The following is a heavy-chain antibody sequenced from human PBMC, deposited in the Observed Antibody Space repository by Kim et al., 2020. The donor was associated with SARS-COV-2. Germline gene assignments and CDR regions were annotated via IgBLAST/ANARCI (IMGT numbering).Heavy chain of an antibody. CDR3: AREGQGLDY. Sequence: GGSLRLSCAASGFTFSDYYMSWIRQAPGKGLEWISYVSSSGSHTDYADSVKGRFTISRDNTKNSLYLQMNSLRAEDTAVYYCAREGQGLDYWGQGTLVTVSS. CDR2: VSSSGSHT. V-gene: IGHV3-11*06. J-gene: IGHJ4*02. CDR1: GFTFSDYY.